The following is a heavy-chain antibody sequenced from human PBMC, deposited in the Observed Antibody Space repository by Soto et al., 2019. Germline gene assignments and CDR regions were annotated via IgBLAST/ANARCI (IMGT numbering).Heavy chain of an antibody. CDR2: ISYNGDT. Sequence: QLQLQGSGPGLVEPSETLSLTCTVSGGSISSSGYYWAWLRQPPGRGLEWIGSISYNGDTYFYPSLKSRVIISVDTSKNQFSLKLTSVTAADTALYFWARGGKYYQQETYFFDYWGEGSLVTVSS. D-gene: IGHD3-16*01. V-gene: IGHV4-39*01. CDR3: ARGGKYYQQETYFFDY. J-gene: IGHJ4*01. CDR1: GGSISSSGYY.